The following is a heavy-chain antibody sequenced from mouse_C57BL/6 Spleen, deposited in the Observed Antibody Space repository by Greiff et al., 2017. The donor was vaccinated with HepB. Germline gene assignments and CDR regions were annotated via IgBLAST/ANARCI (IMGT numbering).Heavy chain of an antibody. CDR2: IYPGDGDT. J-gene: IGHJ2*01. V-gene: IGHV1-80*01. CDR1: GYAFSSYW. CDR3: ARGLRRGYYFDY. D-gene: IGHD2-2*01. Sequence: VQLQQSGAELVKPGASVKISCKASGYAFSSYWMNWVKQRPGKGLEWIGQIYPGDGDTNYNGKFKGKATLTADKSSSTAYMQLSSLTSEDSAVYFCARGLRRGYYFDYWGQSTTLTVSS.